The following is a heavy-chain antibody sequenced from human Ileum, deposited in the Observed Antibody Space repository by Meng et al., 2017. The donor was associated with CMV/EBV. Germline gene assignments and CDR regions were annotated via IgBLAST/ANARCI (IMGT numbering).Heavy chain of an antibody. CDR3: VRMDWGSGLSDY. CDR1: GFTVGDNF. J-gene: IGHJ4*02. D-gene: IGHD3/OR15-3a*01. Sequence: VQFVESGGGLVQPVGSLRLSCAVSGFTVGDNFMTWVRQTPGKGLEWVSFIYNDGRTYYVDSVKGRFTISRDNFKNTLYLQMNSLRVEDTALYFCVRMDWGSGLSDYWGQGTLVTVSS. V-gene: IGHV3-66*01. CDR2: IYNDGRT.